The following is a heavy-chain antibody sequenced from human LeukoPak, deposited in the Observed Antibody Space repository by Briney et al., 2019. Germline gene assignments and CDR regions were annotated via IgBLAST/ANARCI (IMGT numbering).Heavy chain of an antibody. CDR1: GFTFSDYY. V-gene: IGHV3-11*01. D-gene: IGHD6-19*01. J-gene: IGHJ6*03. CDR2: ISSSGNTL. CDR3: ARVPIAVAGTHYYYYMDA. Sequence: GGSLRLSCAASGFTFSDYYMSWIRQAPGKGLEWVSYISSSGNTLYYADSVKGRFTISRDNAKNSLYLQMNSLRAEDTAVYYCARVPIAVAGTHYYYYMDAWGKGTTVTVSS.